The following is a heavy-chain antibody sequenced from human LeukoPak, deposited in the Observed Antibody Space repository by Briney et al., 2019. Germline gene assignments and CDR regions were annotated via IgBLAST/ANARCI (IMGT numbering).Heavy chain of an antibody. CDR2: IYYSGST. V-gene: IGHV4-31*03. D-gene: IGHD2-2*01. J-gene: IGHJ4*02. Sequence: SQTLSLTCTVSGGSISSGGYYWSWIRQHPGKGLEWIGYIYYSGSTYYNPSLKSRVTISVDTSKNQFSLKLSSVTAADTAVYYCARGRYCSSTSCFYFDYWGQGTLVTVSS. CDR1: GGSISSGGYY. CDR3: ARGRYCSSTSCFYFDY.